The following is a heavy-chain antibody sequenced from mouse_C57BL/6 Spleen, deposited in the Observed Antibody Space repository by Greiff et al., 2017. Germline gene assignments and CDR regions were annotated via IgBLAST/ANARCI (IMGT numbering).Heavy chain of an antibody. V-gene: IGHV5-16*01. CDR1: GFTFSDYY. J-gene: IGHJ2*01. D-gene: IGHD1-1*01. CDR2: INYDGSST. Sequence: EVQLVESEGGLVQPGSSMKLSCTASGFTFSDYYMAWVRPVPEKGLEWVANINYDGSSTYYLDSLKSRFIISRDNAKNILYLQMSSLKSEDTATYYCARDGSSTFDYWGQGTTLTVSS. CDR3: ARDGSSTFDY.